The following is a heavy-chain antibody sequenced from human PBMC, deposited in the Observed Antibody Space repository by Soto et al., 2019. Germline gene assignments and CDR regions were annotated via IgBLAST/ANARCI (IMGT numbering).Heavy chain of an antibody. CDR1: GFSLSSYA. CDR2: INSGSSTM. Sequence: EVQLVESGGNLVQSGGSLRLTCAASGFSLSSYAMNWVRQAPGKGLERVSYINSGSSTMYYADSVRGRFVISRDNCRNLLYLHMNSLRAEATAVYYCARGNSADAAIITEFWGQVTLVTVSS. CDR3: ARGNSADAAIITEF. D-gene: IGHD5-18*01. V-gene: IGHV3-48*01. J-gene: IGHJ4*02.